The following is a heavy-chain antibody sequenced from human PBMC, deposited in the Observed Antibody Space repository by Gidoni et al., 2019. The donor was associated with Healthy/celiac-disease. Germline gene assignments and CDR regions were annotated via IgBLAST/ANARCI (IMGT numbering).Heavy chain of an antibody. J-gene: IGHJ6*02. CDR3: AKVGYSSGWPDYYYYGMDV. CDR1: GFTFSSYA. V-gene: IGHV3-23*01. D-gene: IGHD6-19*01. Sequence: EVQLLESGGGLVQPGGSLRLSCAASGFTFSSYAISWVRQAPGKGLEWVSAISGSGGSTYYADSVKGRFTISRDNSKNTLYLQMNSLRAEDTAVYYCAKVGYSSGWPDYYYYGMDVWGQGTTVTVSS. CDR2: ISGSGGST.